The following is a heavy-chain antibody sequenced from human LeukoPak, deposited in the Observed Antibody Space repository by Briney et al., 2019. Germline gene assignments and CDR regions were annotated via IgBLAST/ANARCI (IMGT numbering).Heavy chain of an antibody. V-gene: IGHV1-24*01. CDR3: ATRTYYDDSSGSELYAFDI. J-gene: IGHJ3*02. D-gene: IGHD3-22*01. CDR2: YDPEDGET. Sequence: ASVKVSCKVSGYTLTELSMHWVRQAPGKGLEWMGGYDPEDGETIYAQKFQDRVTMTEDTSTDTANMELSSLRSEDTAVYYCATRTYYDDSSGSELYAFDIWGQGTMVTISS. CDR1: GYTLTELS.